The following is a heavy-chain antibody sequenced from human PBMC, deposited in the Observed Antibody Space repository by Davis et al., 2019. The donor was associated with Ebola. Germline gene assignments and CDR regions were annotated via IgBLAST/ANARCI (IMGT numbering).Heavy chain of an antibody. J-gene: IGHJ6*02. V-gene: IGHV4-39*01. CDR3: ARHTYYDFWSGFYYYYGMDV. CDR2: IYYSGST. CDR1: GGSFSGYY. Sequence: SETLSLTCAVYGGSFSGYYWGWIRQPPGKGLEWIGSIYYSGSTYYNPSLKSRVTISVDTSKNQFSLKLSSVTAADTAVYYCARHTYYDFWSGFYYYYGMDVWGQGTTVTVSS. D-gene: IGHD3-3*01.